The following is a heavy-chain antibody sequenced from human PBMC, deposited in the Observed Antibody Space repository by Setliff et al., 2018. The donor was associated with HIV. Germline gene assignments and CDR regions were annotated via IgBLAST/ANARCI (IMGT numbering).Heavy chain of an antibody. V-gene: IGHV3-20*04. CDR3: ARAVRLLTGSTRAFDI. CDR2: INWNGGST. J-gene: IGHJ3*02. Sequence: RPGGSLRLSCAASGFTFDDYGMSWVRQAPGKGLEWVSGINWNGGSTGYADSVKGRFTISRDNAKNSLYLQMNSLRAEDTALYYCARAVRLLTGSTRAFDIWGQGTMVTVS. D-gene: IGHD3-10*01. CDR1: GFTFDDYG.